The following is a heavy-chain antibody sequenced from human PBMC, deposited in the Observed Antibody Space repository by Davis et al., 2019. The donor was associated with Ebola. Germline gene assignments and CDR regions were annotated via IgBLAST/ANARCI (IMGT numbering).Heavy chain of an antibody. V-gene: IGHV1-2*06. CDR3: ARGHNYAHEY. CDR2: VILKSGAT. J-gene: IGHJ4*02. D-gene: IGHD4-11*01. Sequence: ASVKVSCKASGGAFSTSTISWVRQAPGQGLEWLGRVILKSGATNYAQKFQGRVTMTRDTSISTVYMELSSLRYDDTADYYCARGHNYAHEYWGQGTLVTVSS. CDR1: GGAFSTST.